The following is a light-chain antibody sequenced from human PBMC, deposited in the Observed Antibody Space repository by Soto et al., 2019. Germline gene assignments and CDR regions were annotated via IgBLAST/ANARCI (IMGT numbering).Light chain of an antibody. CDR2: DVS. CDR3: QQRSSPTWT. J-gene: IGKJ1*01. Sequence: EILLTQSPATLSLSPGDRATLSCRASQRVNIYLAWYQQKPGQAPRLLIYDVSNRATGVPARFSGSGSGTEFTLTISNLEPEDFAVYYCQQRSSPTWTFSQGTKVEIK. V-gene: IGKV3-11*01. CDR1: QRVNIY.